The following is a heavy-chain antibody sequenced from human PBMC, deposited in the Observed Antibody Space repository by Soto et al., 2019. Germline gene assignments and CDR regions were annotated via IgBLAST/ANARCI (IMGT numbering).Heavy chain of an antibody. Sequence: QVQLVQSGAEVKKPGASVKVSCKASGYTFTTYDFNWVRQATGQGLEWMGWMNPISGNTGYAQRFQGRVTMTRSTSTSTAYMELTSLRSEDTAVYYCWGGPRNSGAFDIWGQGTMVIVSS. CDR3: WGGPRNSGAFDI. J-gene: IGHJ3*02. CDR2: MNPISGNT. V-gene: IGHV1-8*01. D-gene: IGHD1-26*01. CDR1: GYTFTTYD.